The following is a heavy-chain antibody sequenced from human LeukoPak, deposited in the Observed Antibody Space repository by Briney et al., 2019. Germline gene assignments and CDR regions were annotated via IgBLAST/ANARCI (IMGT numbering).Heavy chain of an antibody. D-gene: IGHD3-10*01. V-gene: IGHV3-43*01. CDR1: GFTFDRYT. CDR2: AGWAGGTT. CDR3: AKDIWSAVPASDGFDY. Sequence: PGGSLRLSCATSGFTFDRYTIHWVRQAPGKGLEWVSLAGWAGGTTYYSDSVRGRFTISRDSGKNSVYLQMNSLRAEDTAVYYCAKDIWSAVPASDGFDYWGQGTLVTVSS. J-gene: IGHJ4*02.